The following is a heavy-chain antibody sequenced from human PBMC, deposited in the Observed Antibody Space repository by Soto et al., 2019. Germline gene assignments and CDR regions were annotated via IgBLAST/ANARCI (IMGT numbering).Heavy chain of an antibody. D-gene: IGHD3-10*01. CDR1: GYSISSGYY. V-gene: IGHV4-38-2*01. J-gene: IGHJ5*02. Sequence: SETLSLTCAVSGYSISSGYYWGWIRQPPGKGLEWIGSIYHSGSTYYNPSLKSRVTISVDTSKNQFSLKLSSVTAADTAVYYCARGHYGSGSYSWFDPWGQGTLVTV. CDR3: ARGHYGSGSYSWFDP. CDR2: IYHSGST.